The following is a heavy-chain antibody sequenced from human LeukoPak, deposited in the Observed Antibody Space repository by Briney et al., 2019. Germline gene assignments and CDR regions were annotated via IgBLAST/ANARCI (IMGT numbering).Heavy chain of an antibody. Sequence: ASETLSLTCTVSGGSISSYYWSWIRQPPGKGLEWIGYIYYSGSTNYNPSLKSRVTISVDTSKNQFSLKLSSVTAADTAVYYCARRIDYDILTGYRNWFDPWGQGTLVTVSS. D-gene: IGHD3-9*01. J-gene: IGHJ5*02. V-gene: IGHV4-59*08. CDR3: ARRIDYDILTGYRNWFDP. CDR2: IYYSGST. CDR1: GGSISSYY.